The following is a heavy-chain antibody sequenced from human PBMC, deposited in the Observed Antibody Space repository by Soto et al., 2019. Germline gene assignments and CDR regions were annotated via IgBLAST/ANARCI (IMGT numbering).Heavy chain of an antibody. CDR1: GFTFDDYT. J-gene: IGHJ6*02. D-gene: IGHD1-20*01. Sequence: GGSLRLSCAASGFTFDDYTMHWVRQAPGKGLEWVSLISWDGGSTYYADSVKGRFTISRDNSKNSLYLQMNSLRTEDTALYYCAKDTSSGITGYYYYGMDVWRQGTTVTVSS. V-gene: IGHV3-43*01. CDR3: AKDTSSGITGYYYYGMDV. CDR2: ISWDGGST.